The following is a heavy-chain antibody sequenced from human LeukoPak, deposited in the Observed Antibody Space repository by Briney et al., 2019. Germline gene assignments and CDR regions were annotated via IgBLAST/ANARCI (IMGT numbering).Heavy chain of an antibody. Sequence: PVKVSCKASGGTFSSYAISWVRQAPGQGLEWMGGIIPIFGTANYAQKFQGRVTITADESTSTAYMELSSLRSEDTAVYYCARGRGGYSYGYEPPTDYWGQGTLVTVSS. CDR2: IIPIFGTA. V-gene: IGHV1-69*13. CDR1: GGTFSSYA. J-gene: IGHJ4*02. CDR3: ARGRGGYSYGYEPPTDY. D-gene: IGHD5-18*01.